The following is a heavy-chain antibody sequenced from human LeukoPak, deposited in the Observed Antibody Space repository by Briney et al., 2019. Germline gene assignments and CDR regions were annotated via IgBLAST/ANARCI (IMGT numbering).Heavy chain of an antibody. V-gene: IGHV4-39*01. CDR1: GGSIGSSSWY. CDR3: ATLPGGLRANWFDP. D-gene: IGHD2-8*01. CDR2: INYSGRT. Sequence: PSDTLSLTCTVSGGSIGSSSWYWGWIRKSPGKGLEWIGMINYSGRTHYNPSLNNRVTISVDKSRNQFSVLLNSMTATDTAMYFCATLPGGLRANWFDPWGQGTLVTVSS. J-gene: IGHJ5*02.